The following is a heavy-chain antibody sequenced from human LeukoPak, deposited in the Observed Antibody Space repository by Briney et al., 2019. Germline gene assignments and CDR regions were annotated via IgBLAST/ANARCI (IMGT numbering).Heavy chain of an antibody. CDR2: IYYSGST. CDR3: ARLINSSSWYYYYYYYYMDV. D-gene: IGHD6-13*01. CDR1: GGSISSYY. J-gene: IGHJ6*03. V-gene: IGHV4-59*01. Sequence: PSETLSLTCTVSGGSISSYYWSWIRQPPGKGLEWIGYIYYSGSTNYNPSLKSRVTISVDTSKNQFSLKLSSVTAADTAVYYCARLINSSSWYYYYYYYYMDVWGKGTTVTISS.